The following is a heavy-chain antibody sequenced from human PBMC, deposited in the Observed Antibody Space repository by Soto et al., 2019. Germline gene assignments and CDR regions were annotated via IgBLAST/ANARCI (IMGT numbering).Heavy chain of an antibody. V-gene: IGHV3-7*01. Sequence: EVQLVESGGGLVQPGGSLRLSCAGSGFTFSTYWMSWVRQAPGKGLEWVAHINQDGSEKFYVDSVKGRFTISRDNAKNXLYLQMNSLRPEDTAIFYCARERGGLYSTSWYADYWGQGTLVTVSS. CDR2: INQDGSEK. CDR1: GFTFSTYW. D-gene: IGHD6-13*01. J-gene: IGHJ4*02. CDR3: ARERGGLYSTSWYADY.